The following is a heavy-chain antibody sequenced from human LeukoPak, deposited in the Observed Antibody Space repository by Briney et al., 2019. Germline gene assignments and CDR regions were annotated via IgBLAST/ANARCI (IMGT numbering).Heavy chain of an antibody. D-gene: IGHD5-12*01. CDR3: AKDDGGYVPYYFDY. J-gene: IGHJ4*02. Sequence: SETLSLTCTVSGGSISSYYWSWIRQPPGKGLEWIGYIYYSGSTNYNPSLKSRVTISVDTSKNQFSLKLSSVTAADTAVYYCAKDDGGYVPYYFDYWGQGTLVTVSS. CDR2: IYYSGST. CDR1: GGSISSYY. V-gene: IGHV4-59*01.